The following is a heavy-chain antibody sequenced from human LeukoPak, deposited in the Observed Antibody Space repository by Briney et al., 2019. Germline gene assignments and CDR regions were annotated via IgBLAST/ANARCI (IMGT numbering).Heavy chain of an antibody. CDR2: IIPIFGTA. J-gene: IGHJ4*02. CDR3: ARSESLKTYYYDSSGYYHFDY. Sequence: SVKVSCKASGSTFSSYAISWVRQAPGQGLEWMGGIIPIFGTANYAQKFQGRVTITADKSTSTAYMELSSLRSEDTAVYYCARSESLKTYYYDSSGYYHFDYWGQGTLVTVSS. CDR1: GSTFSSYA. V-gene: IGHV1-69*06. D-gene: IGHD3-22*01.